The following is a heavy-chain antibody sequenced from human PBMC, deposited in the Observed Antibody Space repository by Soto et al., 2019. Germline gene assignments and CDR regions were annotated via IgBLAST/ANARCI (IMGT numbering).Heavy chain of an antibody. CDR1: GFTFSSYG. D-gene: IGHD3-3*02. CDR2: IWYDGSNK. CDR3: ARELDYYYGMDV. J-gene: IGHJ6*02. Sequence: QVQLVESGGGVVQPGRSLRLSCAASGFTFSSYGMHWVRQAPGKGLEWVAVIWYDGSNKYYADSVKGRFTISRDNSKNTLYLQMNSLRAEDTAVYYCARELDYYYGMDVWGQGTTVTVSS. V-gene: IGHV3-33*01.